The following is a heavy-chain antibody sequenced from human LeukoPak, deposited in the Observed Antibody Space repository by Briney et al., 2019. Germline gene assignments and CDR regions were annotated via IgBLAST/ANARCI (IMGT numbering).Heavy chain of an antibody. Sequence: SVKVSCRASGGTFSSYAINWVRQAPGQGLEWMGGIIPIFGTSKYAQKVQGRVTMSTDGSTSTAYMELSSLTSEDSAVYYCARQGGITVFGVAQPGGAFDIWGQGTMVTVSS. V-gene: IGHV1-69*05. D-gene: IGHD3-3*01. CDR1: GGTFSSYA. CDR3: ARQGGITVFGVAQPGGAFDI. J-gene: IGHJ3*02. CDR2: IIPIFGTS.